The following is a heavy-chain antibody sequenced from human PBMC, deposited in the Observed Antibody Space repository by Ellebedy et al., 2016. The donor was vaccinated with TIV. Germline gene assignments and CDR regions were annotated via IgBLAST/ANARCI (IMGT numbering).Heavy chain of an antibody. CDR1: SSTFSSYS. Sequence: GESLKISCAASSSTFSSYSMNWLRQAPGKGPEWVSYISSGSSIIYYPDSVKGRFTISRDDAKNSLYLQMDSLRDEDTAVYYCVRDELYSSTWYHYFDYWGQGTLVTGSS. J-gene: IGHJ4*02. CDR3: VRDELYSSTWYHYFDY. V-gene: IGHV3-48*02. D-gene: IGHD6-13*01. CDR2: ISSGSSII.